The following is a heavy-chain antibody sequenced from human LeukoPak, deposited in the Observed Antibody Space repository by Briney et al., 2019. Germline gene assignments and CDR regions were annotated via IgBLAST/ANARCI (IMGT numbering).Heavy chain of an antibody. J-gene: IGHJ5*02. CDR1: GGTFSSYA. V-gene: IGHV1-69*13. D-gene: IGHD3-10*01. CDR2: IIPIFGTA. CDR3: ARQGYYGSVNWFDP. Sequence: SVKVSCKASGGTFSSYAISWVRQAPEQGLEWMGGIIPIFGTANYAQKFQGRVTITADESTSTAYIELSSLRSEDTAVYYCARQGYYGSVNWFDPWGQGTLVTVSS.